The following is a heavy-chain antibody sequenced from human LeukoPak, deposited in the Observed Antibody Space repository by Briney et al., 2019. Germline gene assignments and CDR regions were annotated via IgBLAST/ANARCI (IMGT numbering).Heavy chain of an antibody. J-gene: IGHJ5*02. CDR2: INPNSGGT. V-gene: IGHV1-2*02. D-gene: IGHD6-6*01. CDR1: GDTFTGDY. CDR3: ARSRVLPNWFDP. Sequence: GALVKVSCEASGDTFTGDYMHWVRQAPGQGLEWMGWINPNSGGTNYAQKFQGRVTMTRDTSISTAYMQLSRLRSDDTAVYYCARSRVLPNWFDPWGQGTLVTVSS.